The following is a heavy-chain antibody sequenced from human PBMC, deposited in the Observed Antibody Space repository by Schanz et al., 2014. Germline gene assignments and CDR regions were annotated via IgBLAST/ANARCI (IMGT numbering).Heavy chain of an antibody. V-gene: IGHV4-34*01. Sequence: QVQLQQWGAGLLKASETLSLTCAVYGGSSSDCYWSWIRKPPGKELEWIGEINHSGGTKYNPSLKSRDTMLVDTSKNKFSLILTFVTAADTAVYYCELITLDRGVRNDYWGQGTLVSVSS. CDR3: ELITLDRGVRNDY. D-gene: IGHD3-10*01. J-gene: IGHJ4*02. CDR1: GGSSSDCY. CDR2: INHSGGT.